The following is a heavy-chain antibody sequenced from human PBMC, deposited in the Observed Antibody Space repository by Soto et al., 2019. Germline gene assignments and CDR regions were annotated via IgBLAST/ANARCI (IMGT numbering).Heavy chain of an antibody. CDR2: IHPGDSDT. CDR3: ARQEQLSPSYYDMDV. CDR1: GYRFTTYW. V-gene: IGHV5-51*01. D-gene: IGHD1-1*01. Sequence: GDSLKISCKVSGYRFTTYWIAWVRQMPGKGLEWMGIIHPGDSDTRYSPSFQGQVTISADKSVGTAFLQWSRLKASDTATYYCARQEQLSPSYYDMDVWGKGTTVTV. J-gene: IGHJ6*04.